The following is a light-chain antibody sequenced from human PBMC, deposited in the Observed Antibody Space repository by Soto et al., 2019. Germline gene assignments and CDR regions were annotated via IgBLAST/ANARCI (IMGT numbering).Light chain of an antibody. CDR1: QSVSSNY. CDR3: QQYGSSPYT. Sequence: EIVLTQSPCTLSLSPGERATLSCRASQSVSSNYLAWYQQTPGQTPRLLIYGASSRATGIPDRFSGSGSGTDVTLTISRLEPEDFAVYYCQQYGSSPYTFGQGTKLEIK. J-gene: IGKJ2*01. CDR2: GAS. V-gene: IGKV3-20*01.